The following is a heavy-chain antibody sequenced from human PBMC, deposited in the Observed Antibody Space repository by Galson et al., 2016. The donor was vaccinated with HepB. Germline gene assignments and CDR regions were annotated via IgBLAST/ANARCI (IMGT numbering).Heavy chain of an antibody. V-gene: IGHV5-51*01. CDR1: GYRFSSCY. CDR3: ARSFQAYYFDY. J-gene: IGHJ4*02. CDR2: IYPGDSDT. Sequence: QSGAEVKKPGESLKISCKGSGYRFSSCYIAWVRQMPGKGLEWMGIIYPGDSDTRYSPSFQGQVTISADKSITTAYLQWSCLKASDTAIYYCARSFQAYYFDYWGQGALVTVSS.